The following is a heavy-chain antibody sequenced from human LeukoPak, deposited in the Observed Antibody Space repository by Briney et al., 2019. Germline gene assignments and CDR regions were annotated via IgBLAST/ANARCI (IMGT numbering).Heavy chain of an antibody. D-gene: IGHD3-9*01. V-gene: IGHV4-61*02. J-gene: IGHJ5*02. CDR2: IYTSGST. CDR1: GGSISSGSYY. CDR3: ARDGLRYFEGFDP. Sequence: SQTLSLTCTVSGGSISSGSYYWSWIRQPAGKGLEWIGRIYTSGSTNYNPPLKSRVTISVDTSKNQFSLKLSSVTAADTAVYYCARDGLRYFEGFDPWGQGTLVTVSS.